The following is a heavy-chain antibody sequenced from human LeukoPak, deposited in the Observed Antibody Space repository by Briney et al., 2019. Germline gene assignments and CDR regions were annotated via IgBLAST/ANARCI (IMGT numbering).Heavy chain of an antibody. D-gene: IGHD2-15*01. CDR1: GSTFSSYA. Sequence: GGSLRLSCAASGSTFSSYAMSWVRQAPGKGLEWVSAISGSGGSTYYADSVKGRFTISRDNSKNTRYLQMNSLRAEDTAVYSRAKGSTGHREGGYFDYWGQGTLVTVSS. V-gene: IGHV3-23*01. CDR2: ISGSGGST. J-gene: IGHJ4*02. CDR3: AKGSTGHREGGYFDY.